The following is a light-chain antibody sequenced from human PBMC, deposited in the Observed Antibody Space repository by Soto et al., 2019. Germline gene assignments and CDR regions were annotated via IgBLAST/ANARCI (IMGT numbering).Light chain of an antibody. J-gene: IGLJ1*01. CDR2: EVS. V-gene: IGLV2-14*01. CDR3: SSYTSSSPYV. Sequence: QSALTQPASVSGSPGQSITISCTGTSSDVGGYNYVSWYQQHPGKAPKLMIYEVSNQPSGVSNRFSGSKSGNTASLTISGLQAQDEADYYCSSYTSSSPYVFGTGPKLTVL. CDR1: SSDVGGYNY.